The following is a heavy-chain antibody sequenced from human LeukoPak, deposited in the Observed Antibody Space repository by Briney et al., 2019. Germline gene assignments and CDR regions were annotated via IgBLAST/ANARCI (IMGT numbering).Heavy chain of an antibody. CDR1: GGSISTYS. Sequence: PSETLSLTCTVSGGSISTYSWTWIRQPPGKGLEWIGNIYYSGSTNYNPSLKSRVTISIDTSKNQFSLKLSSVTAADTAVYYCARGPTTVVKYAFDIWGQGTMVTVSS. J-gene: IGHJ3*02. V-gene: IGHV4-59*01. CDR3: ARGPTTVVKYAFDI. CDR2: IYYSGST. D-gene: IGHD4-23*01.